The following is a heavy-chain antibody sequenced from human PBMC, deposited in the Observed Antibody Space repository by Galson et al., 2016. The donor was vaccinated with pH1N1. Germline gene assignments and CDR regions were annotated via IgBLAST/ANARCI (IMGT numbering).Heavy chain of an antibody. J-gene: IGHJ4*02. CDR3: ARDRDGKGLDS. CDR1: GFTFSSYW. V-gene: IGHV3-30*03. CDR2: MTYDGSNA. Sequence: SLRLSCAASGFTFSSYWMSWVRQAPGKGLQWVAVMTYDGSNAYYADSVKGRFTISRDNSKNTLYLQIYTLRPEDTAVYYCARDRDGKGLDSWGQGILVTVSS.